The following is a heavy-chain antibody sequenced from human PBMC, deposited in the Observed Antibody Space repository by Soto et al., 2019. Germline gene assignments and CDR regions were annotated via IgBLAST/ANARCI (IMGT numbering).Heavy chain of an antibody. CDR1: GGSTSSGGYS. Sequence: QLQLQESGSGLVKPSQTLSLTCAVSGGSTSSGGYSWSWIRQPPGKGLEWIGYMYHSGSTYYNPSLKSRVTISIDRSKNQFSLKLSSMTAADTAVYYCARVPDYWGQGILVTVSS. D-gene: IGHD2-2*01. CDR3: ARVPDY. V-gene: IGHV4-30-2*01. J-gene: IGHJ4*02. CDR2: MYHSGST.